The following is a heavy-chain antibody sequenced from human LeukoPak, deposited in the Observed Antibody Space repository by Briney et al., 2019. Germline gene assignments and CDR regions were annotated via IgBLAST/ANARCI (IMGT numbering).Heavy chain of an antibody. V-gene: IGHV3-9*01. J-gene: IGHJ4*02. CDR1: GFTFDDYA. CDR3: AKGKNSGSYSPNHFDY. Sequence: PGGSLRLSCAASGFTFDDYAMHWVRQAPGKGLEWVSGISWNSGSIGYADSVKGRFTISRDNAKNSLYLQMNSLRAEDTAVYYCAKGKNSGSYSPNHFDYWGQGTLVTVSS. D-gene: IGHD1-26*01. CDR2: ISWNSGSI.